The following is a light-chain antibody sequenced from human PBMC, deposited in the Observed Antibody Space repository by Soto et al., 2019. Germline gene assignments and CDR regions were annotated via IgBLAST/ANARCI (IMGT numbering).Light chain of an antibody. CDR1: NSNIGTDT. V-gene: IGLV1-44*01. CDR2: GNS. J-gene: IGLJ3*02. Sequence: QSVLTQPPSASEAPGQRVTISCSGSNSNIGTDTVNWYQQVPGTAPKLLIYGNSQRPSWVPDRFSASKSATSASLAISGLQPEDESDYYCAAWDDTLNGWVFGGGTKLTVL. CDR3: AAWDDTLNGWV.